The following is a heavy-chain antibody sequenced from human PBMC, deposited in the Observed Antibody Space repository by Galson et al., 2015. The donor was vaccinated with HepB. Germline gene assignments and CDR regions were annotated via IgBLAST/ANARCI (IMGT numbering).Heavy chain of an antibody. V-gene: IGHV1-46*03. Sequence: SVKVSCKASGYTFSNYYIHWVRQAPGQGLEWMGIINPSGGSTNYAQKFQGRVTMTRDTSTSTVYMELSSLTSEDTAVYYCARVTTVATSGFDYWGQGTLVTVSS. CDR1: GYTFSNYY. D-gene: IGHD4-17*01. J-gene: IGHJ4*02. CDR3: ARVTTVATSGFDY. CDR2: INPSGGST.